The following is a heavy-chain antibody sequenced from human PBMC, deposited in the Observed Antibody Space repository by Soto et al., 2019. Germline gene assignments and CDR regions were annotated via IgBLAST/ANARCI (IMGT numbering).Heavy chain of an antibody. CDR2: ISVYNGNT. CDR1: GYTFTSYD. J-gene: IGHJ6*02. V-gene: IGHV1-18*01. Sequence: ASVKVSCKASGYTFTSYDISWVRQAPGQGLEWMGWISVYNGNTNYAQKFQGRIIMTTDTSTRTVYMEVRSLRSDDTAVYYCAKNIASYDAIDVWGQGTTVTVSS. CDR3: AKNIASYDAIDV.